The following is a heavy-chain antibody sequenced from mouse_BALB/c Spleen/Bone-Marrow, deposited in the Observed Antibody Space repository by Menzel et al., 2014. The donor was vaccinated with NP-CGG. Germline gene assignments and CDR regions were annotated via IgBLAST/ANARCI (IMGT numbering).Heavy chain of an antibody. J-gene: IGHJ2*01. V-gene: IGHV1-67*01. CDR3: ARNFYGSAYFDF. D-gene: IGHD1-1*01. CDR1: GYKFTDYA. Sequence: QVHVKQSGPELVRPGVSVKISCKGSGYKFTDYAMHWVKQSHAKSLEWIGLISTYSGNTHYNQKFKGKATMTVDKSSSTAYMELARLTSEDSAIYYCARNFYGSAYFDFWGQGFTLTVSS. CDR2: ISTYSGNT.